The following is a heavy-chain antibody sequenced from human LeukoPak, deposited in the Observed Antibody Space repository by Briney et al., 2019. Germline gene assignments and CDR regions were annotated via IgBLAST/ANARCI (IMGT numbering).Heavy chain of an antibody. CDR1: GGSINSRNW. CDR2: IYHSGST. V-gene: IGHV4-4*02. J-gene: IGHJ4*02. D-gene: IGHD6-13*01. CDR3: AKHKIGAAAGENFDY. Sequence: PSGTLSLTCAVSGGSINSRNWWSWVRQPPGKGLEWIGEIYHSGSTNYNPSLKSRATISGDKSKNQFSLKLSSVTAADTAVYYCAKHKIGAAAGENFDYWGQGTLVTVSS.